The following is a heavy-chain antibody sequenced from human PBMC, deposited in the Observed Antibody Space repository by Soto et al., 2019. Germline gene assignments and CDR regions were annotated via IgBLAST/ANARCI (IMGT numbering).Heavy chain of an antibody. V-gene: IGHV3-48*02. Sequence: EVQLVESGGGLVQPGGSLRLSCAASGFTFSSYSMNWVRQAPGEGLEWVSYISSSSSIIYYADSVKGRFTISRDNAKNSLYLQMHSLRDADTAVYYCATDRYCSSTTCYTEKNYWGQGTLVTVSS. D-gene: IGHD2-2*02. CDR3: ATDRYCSSTTCYTEKNY. CDR1: GFTFSSYS. CDR2: ISSSSSII. J-gene: IGHJ4*02.